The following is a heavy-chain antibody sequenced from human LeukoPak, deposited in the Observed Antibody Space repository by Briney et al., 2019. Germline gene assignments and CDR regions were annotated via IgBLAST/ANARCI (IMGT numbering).Heavy chain of an antibody. D-gene: IGHD3-9*01. CDR2: SSAYNGNT. J-gene: IGHJ4*02. V-gene: IGHV1-18*01. Sequence: ASVKVSFKSSGYTVTIYGISWVRQAPGQGREGMGWSSAYNGNTNYTQQLQHSVTMTTDTSTSTPYMELRSLRSDDTAVYYCARDPHYDILTSLDYWGQGTLVTVSS. CDR3: ARDPHYDILTSLDY. CDR1: GYTVTIYG.